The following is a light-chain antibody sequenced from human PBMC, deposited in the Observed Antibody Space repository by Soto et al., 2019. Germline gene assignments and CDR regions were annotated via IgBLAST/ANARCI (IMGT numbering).Light chain of an antibody. CDR1: QSVSSN. J-gene: IGKJ2*01. CDR3: QQYNNWPPYT. Sequence: EIVMTQSPATLSVSPGERATLSCRASQSVSSNLAWYQQKPSQAPRLIIHGATTRANAIPDRSSGSGSGTASTLTISSLPSEDFAVYYCQQYNNWPPYTFGQGTKVDIK. CDR2: GAT. V-gene: IGKV3-15*01.